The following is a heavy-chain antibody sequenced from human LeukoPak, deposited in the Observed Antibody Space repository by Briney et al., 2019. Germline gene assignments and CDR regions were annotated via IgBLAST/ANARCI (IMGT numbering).Heavy chain of an antibody. J-gene: IGHJ4*02. CDR2: INHSGST. D-gene: IGHD3-10*01. CDR3: ASTRGY. V-gene: IGHV4-34*01. Sequence: PSETLSLTCAVYGGSFSGYYWNWVRQPPGKGLEWIGEINHSGSTNYNPSLKSRVTISVDTSKNQSSLKLSSVTAADTAVYYCASTRGYWGQGTLVTVSS. CDR1: GGSFSGYY.